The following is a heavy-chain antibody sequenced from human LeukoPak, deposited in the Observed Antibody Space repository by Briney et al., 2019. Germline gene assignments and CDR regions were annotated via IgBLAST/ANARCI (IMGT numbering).Heavy chain of an antibody. D-gene: IGHD2-2*02. CDR2: ISGSGGST. J-gene: IGHJ5*02. Sequence: GGSLRLSCAASGFTFSSYAMSWVCQAPGKGLEWVSGISGSGGSTYYADSVKGRFTISRDNSKNTLYLQMNSLRAEDTAVYYCAKDQGSVPAAIGNWFDPWGQGTLVTVSS. V-gene: IGHV3-23*01. CDR1: GFTFSSYA. CDR3: AKDQGSVPAAIGNWFDP.